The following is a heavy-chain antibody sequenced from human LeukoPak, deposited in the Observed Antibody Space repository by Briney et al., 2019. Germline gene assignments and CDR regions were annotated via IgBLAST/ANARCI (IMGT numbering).Heavy chain of an antibody. CDR3: AKDQDSSSSWNYYYYMDV. V-gene: IGHV3-30*02. Sequence: GGSLRLSCAASGFTFSSYGMHWVRQARGKGLEWVAFIRYDGSNKYYADSVMGRFTISRHNSKNTLYLQMNSLRAEDTAVYYCAKDQDSSSSWNYYYYMDVWGKGTTVTVSS. D-gene: IGHD6-6*01. CDR2: IRYDGSNK. CDR1: GFTFSSYG. J-gene: IGHJ6*03.